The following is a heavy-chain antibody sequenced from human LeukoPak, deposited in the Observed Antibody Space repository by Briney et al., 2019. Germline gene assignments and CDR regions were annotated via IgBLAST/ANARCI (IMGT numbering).Heavy chain of an antibody. V-gene: IGHV3-21*01. D-gene: IGHD3-3*01. CDR3: AKDMRTGDFWSGYSDY. CDR1: GFTFSRYN. J-gene: IGHJ4*02. Sequence: PGGSLRLSCAASGFTFSRYNMNWVRQAPGKGLEWVSSIGSSTSYIYYADSVKGRFTISRDNAKNSLSLQMNSLRAEDTAVYYCAKDMRTGDFWSGYSDYWGQGTLVTVSS. CDR2: IGSSTSYI.